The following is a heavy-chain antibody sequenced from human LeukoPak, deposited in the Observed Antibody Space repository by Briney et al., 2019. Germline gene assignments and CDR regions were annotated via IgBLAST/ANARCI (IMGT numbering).Heavy chain of an antibody. D-gene: IGHD5-24*01. CDR1: GFTFSNAW. CDR3: TTDPSYTAGDGYKFYYYGMDV. J-gene: IGHJ6*02. V-gene: IGHV3-15*01. CDR2: IKSNTDGGTT. Sequence: GGSLRLSCAASGFTFSNAWMSWVRQAPGKGLEWVGRIKSNTDGGTTDYAAPVKGRFTISRDDSKNTLYLQMNSLKTEDTAVYYCTTDPSYTAGDGYKFYYYGMDVWGQGTTVTVSS.